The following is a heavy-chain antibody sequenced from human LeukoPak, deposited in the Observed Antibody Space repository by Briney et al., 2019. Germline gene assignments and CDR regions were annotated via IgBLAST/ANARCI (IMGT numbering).Heavy chain of an antibody. CDR1: GFTFSNAW. CDR2: IYYSGST. V-gene: IGHV4-4*02. Sequence: GSLRLSCAASGFTFSNAWMSWVRQSPGKGLEWIGEIYYSGSTNYNPSLNDRVTISVDTSKNQFSLKLNSVTAADTAVYYCASGLGAARSYFEYWGQGTLVTVSS. D-gene: IGHD6-25*01. CDR3: ASGLGAARSYFEY. J-gene: IGHJ4*02.